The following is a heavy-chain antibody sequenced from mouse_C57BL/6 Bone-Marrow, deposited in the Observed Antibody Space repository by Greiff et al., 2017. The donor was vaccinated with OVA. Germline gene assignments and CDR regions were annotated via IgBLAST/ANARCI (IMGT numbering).Heavy chain of an antibody. CDR3: ERVAALYVYRGPCFSY. CDR2: ISDGGSYT. J-gene: IGHJ3*01. Sequence: EVQVVESGGGLVKPGGSLKLSCAASGFTFSSYAMSWVRQTPEKRLEWVATISDGGSYTYYPDNVKGRFTISRDNAKNNLYLQMSHLKSEDTAMYCCERVAALYVYRGPCFSYWGKGTLVSVS. D-gene: IGHD1-3*01. V-gene: IGHV5-4*01. CDR1: GFTFSSYA.